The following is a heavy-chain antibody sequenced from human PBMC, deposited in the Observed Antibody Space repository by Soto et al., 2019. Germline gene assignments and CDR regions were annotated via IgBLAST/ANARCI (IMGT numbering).Heavy chain of an antibody. J-gene: IGHJ4*02. CDR1: GGSISSYY. Sequence: QVQLQESGPGLVKPSVTLSLTCTVSGGSISSYYWSWIRQPAGKGLEWIGRIYTSGSTHYNPSLKSRVTLSVDTSTNQFSLKRSSVTAAYTAVYYCARDFPDSSSWYAGFDYWGQGPLVTVSS. CDR3: ARDFPDSSSWYAGFDY. D-gene: IGHD6-13*01. CDR2: IYTSGST. V-gene: IGHV4-4*07.